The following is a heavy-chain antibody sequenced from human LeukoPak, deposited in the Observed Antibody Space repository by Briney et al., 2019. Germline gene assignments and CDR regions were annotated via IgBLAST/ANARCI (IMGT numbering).Heavy chain of an antibody. CDR1: GFTFSSYD. J-gene: IGHJ6*02. CDR3: ASPSSDYVWGSYRYSYYYGMDV. D-gene: IGHD3-16*02. CDR2: ISSSGSTI. V-gene: IGHV3-48*03. Sequence: QPGGSLRLSCAASGFTFSSYDMNWVRQAPGKGLEWVSYISSSGSTIYYADSVKGRFTISRDNANNSLYLQMNSLRAEDTAVYYCASPSSDYVWGSYRYSYYYGMDVWGQGTTVTVSS.